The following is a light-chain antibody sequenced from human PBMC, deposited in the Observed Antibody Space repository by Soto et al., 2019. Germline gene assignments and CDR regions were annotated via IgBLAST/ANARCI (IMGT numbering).Light chain of an antibody. CDR1: QPITSRY. V-gene: IGKV3-20*01. CDR2: RTF. Sequence: IVLTQSPGTLSLSPGERATLSCRASQPITSRYLAWYQHQPGQAPRLLIYRTFARAPGIPDRFSGGGSGTDFTLTISRREREDFAVYYCQQYDTSPPTFGQGTRLDIK. J-gene: IGKJ5*01. CDR3: QQYDTSPPT.